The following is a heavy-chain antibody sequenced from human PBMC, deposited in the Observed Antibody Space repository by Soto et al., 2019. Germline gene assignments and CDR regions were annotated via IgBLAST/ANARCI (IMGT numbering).Heavy chain of an antibody. D-gene: IGHD4-4*01. V-gene: IGHV3-30*03. CDR1: GFTFRHSG. CDR3: ARSTGHFLQ. CDR2: ASHDGTNK. J-gene: IGHJ4*02. Sequence: SGGSLRLSCAASGFTFRHSGMHWLRQPPGKGLEWVALASHDGTNKFYRDSVKGRFTISRDNSKDTLFLQMYSLRPEDTAVYYCARSTGHFLQWGQGXPVTVSS.